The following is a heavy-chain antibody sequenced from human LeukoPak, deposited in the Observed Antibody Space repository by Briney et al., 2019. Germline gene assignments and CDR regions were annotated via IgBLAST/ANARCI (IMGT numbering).Heavy chain of an antibody. CDR3: AKFIAVAGIFDY. V-gene: IGHV3-9*01. CDR1: GFTFDDYA. J-gene: IGHJ4*02. D-gene: IGHD6-19*01. CDR2: ISWNSGSI. Sequence: GGSLRLSCAASGFTFDDYAMHWVRQAPGKGLEWVSGISWNSGSIGYADSAKGRFTISRDNAKNSLYLQMNSLRAEDTALYYCAKFIAVAGIFDYWGQGTLVTVSS.